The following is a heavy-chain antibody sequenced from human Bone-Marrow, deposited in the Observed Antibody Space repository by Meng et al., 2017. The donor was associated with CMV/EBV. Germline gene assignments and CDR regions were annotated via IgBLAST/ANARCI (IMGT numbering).Heavy chain of an antibody. V-gene: IGHV3-48*03. D-gene: IGHD2-21*02. CDR2: ISSSGSTI. J-gene: IGHJ4*02. Sequence: GESLKISCAASGFTFSSYEMNWVRQAPGKGLEWVSYISSSGSTIYYADSVKGRFTISRDNAKNSLYLQMNSLRAEDTAVYYCARDAYGDYYNLIDYWGQGTPVTVSS. CDR1: GFTFSSYE. CDR3: ARDAYGDYYNLIDY.